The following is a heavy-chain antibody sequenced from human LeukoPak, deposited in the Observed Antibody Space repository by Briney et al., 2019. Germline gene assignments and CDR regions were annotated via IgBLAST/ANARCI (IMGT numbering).Heavy chain of an antibody. V-gene: IGHV3-74*01. J-gene: IGHJ4*02. CDR2: LNSDGSST. CDR1: GFTFSSYA. D-gene: IGHD2-2*01. CDR3: VRDLRYCSSTSCYDPCFDY. Sequence: GGSLRLSCAASGFTFSSYAMHWVRQAPGKGLVWVSRLNSDGSSTGYADSVKGRFTISRDNAKNTLYLQMNSLRAEYTAVYYCVRDLRYCSSTSCYDPCFDYWGQGTLVTVSS.